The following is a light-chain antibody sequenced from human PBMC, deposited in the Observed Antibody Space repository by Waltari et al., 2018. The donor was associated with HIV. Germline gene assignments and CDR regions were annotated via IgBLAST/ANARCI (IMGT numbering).Light chain of an antibody. CDR3: QQRSNWRT. V-gene: IGKV3-11*01. CDR2: DAS. CDR1: QSVSTF. J-gene: IGKJ3*01. Sequence: EIVLTQSPVTLSLSPGERASQSVSTFLAWYQHKPGQAPRLLIYDASNRATGIPARFSGSGSGTDFTLTISSLEPEDFAIYYCQQRSNWRTFGPGTKLDIK.